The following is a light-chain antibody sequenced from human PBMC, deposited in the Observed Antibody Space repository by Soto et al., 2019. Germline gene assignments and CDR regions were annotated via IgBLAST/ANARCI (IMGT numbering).Light chain of an antibody. CDR3: QQYNNGRT. Sequence: EIVITQSPSTVSVSPGERATLSCRASQSVSSNLAWYQQKPGQAPRLLIYGASTRATGIPARFSGSGSGTEFTLTISSLQSEDFAVYYCQQYNNGRTFGQGTKVDIK. J-gene: IGKJ1*01. CDR1: QSVSSN. V-gene: IGKV3-15*01. CDR2: GAS.